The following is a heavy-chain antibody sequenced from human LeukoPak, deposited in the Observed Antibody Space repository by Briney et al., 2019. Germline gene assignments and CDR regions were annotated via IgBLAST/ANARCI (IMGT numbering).Heavy chain of an antibody. CDR2: INPSGGST. CDR1: GYTFTGYY. D-gene: IGHD5-18*01. J-gene: IGHJ4*02. V-gene: IGHV1-46*01. CDR3: ARSQLWLYYFDY. Sequence: ASVKVSCKASGYTFTGYYMHWVRQAPGQGLEWMGIINPSGGSTSYAQKFQGRVTMTRDMSTSTVYMELSSLRSEDTAVYYCARSQLWLYYFDYWGQGTLVTVSS.